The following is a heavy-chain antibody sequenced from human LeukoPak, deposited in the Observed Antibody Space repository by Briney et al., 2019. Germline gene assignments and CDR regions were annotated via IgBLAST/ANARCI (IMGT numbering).Heavy chain of an antibody. CDR2: ISSSGSTM. J-gene: IGHJ6*03. CDR3: ARGAIAARHYYYYYMDV. Sequence: GGSLRLSCAASGFIFSDYYMSWIRQAPGKGLEWVSYISSSGSTMYYTDSVKGRFTISRDNSKNTLYLQMNSLRAEDTAVYYCARGAIAARHYYYYYMDVWGKGTTVTVSS. D-gene: IGHD6-6*01. V-gene: IGHV3-11*04. CDR1: GFIFSDYY.